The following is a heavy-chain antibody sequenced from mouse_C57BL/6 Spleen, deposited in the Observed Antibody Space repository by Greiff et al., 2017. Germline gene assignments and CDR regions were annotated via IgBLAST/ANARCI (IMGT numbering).Heavy chain of an antibody. Sequence: EVQRVESGGGLVKPGGSLKLSCAASGFTFSSYAMSWVRQTPEKRLEWVATISDGGSYTYYPANVKGRFTISRDNAKNNLYLQMSHLKSEDTAMYYCASGRGSNYWFAYWGQGTLVTVSA. V-gene: IGHV5-4*01. CDR2: ISDGGSYT. CDR3: ASGRGSNYWFAY. J-gene: IGHJ3*01. D-gene: IGHD2-5*01. CDR1: GFTFSSYA.